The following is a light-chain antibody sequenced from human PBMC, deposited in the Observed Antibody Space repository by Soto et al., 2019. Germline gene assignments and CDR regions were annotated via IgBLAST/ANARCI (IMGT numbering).Light chain of an antibody. CDR1: QSVGNY. CDR2: DAS. Sequence: EIVLTQSPATLSLSPGERATLSCRPSQSVGNYLVWYQLKPGQAPRLLIYDASNRATDIPARLSSRGSVTDYNHTISSLETEDFAIYYCQQQSSWPLTFGGGTKVEIK. CDR3: QQQSSWPLT. J-gene: IGKJ4*01. V-gene: IGKV3-11*01.